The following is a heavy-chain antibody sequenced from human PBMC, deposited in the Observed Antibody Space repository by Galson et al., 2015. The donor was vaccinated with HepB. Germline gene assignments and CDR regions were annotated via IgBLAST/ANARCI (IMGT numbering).Heavy chain of an antibody. V-gene: IGHV3-7*01. D-gene: IGHD1-14*01. Sequence: SLRLSCAASGFSFSTYWMSWVRQAPGKGLEWVANIKDDGGEKYYVESVKGRFTISRDNAKNSLWLQMNSLRAEDTAMYYCARDREEPGGGDWFDPWGQGTLVTVSS. J-gene: IGHJ5*02. CDR3: ARDREEPGGGDWFDP. CDR1: GFSFSTYW. CDR2: IKDDGGEK.